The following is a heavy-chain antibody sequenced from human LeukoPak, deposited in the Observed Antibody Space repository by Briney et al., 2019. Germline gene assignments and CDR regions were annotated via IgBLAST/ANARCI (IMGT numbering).Heavy chain of an antibody. Sequence: PGGSLRLSCAASGFTFSSYSMNWVRQAPGKGLEWVSSISSSSSYIYYADSVKGRFTISRDNAKNSLYLQMNSLRAEDTAVYYCARDEWELLLAVYWGQGTLVTVSS. D-gene: IGHD1-26*01. CDR3: ARDEWELLLAVY. CDR1: GFTFSSYS. J-gene: IGHJ4*02. CDR2: ISSSSSYI. V-gene: IGHV3-21*01.